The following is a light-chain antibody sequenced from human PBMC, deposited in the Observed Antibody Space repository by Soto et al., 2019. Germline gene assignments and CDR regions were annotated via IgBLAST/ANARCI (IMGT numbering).Light chain of an antibody. V-gene: IGLV1-40*01. CDR2: AND. CDR1: SSNIGAGYD. Sequence: QSVLTQPPSVSGAPGQRVTISCTGSSSNIGAGYDVHWYQQLPGTAPKLLIYANDYRPSGGPGRFSGSKSGTSASLAITGLQAEDEADYYCQSYDSSLSGYVFGPGTKVTVL. J-gene: IGLJ1*01. CDR3: QSYDSSLSGYV.